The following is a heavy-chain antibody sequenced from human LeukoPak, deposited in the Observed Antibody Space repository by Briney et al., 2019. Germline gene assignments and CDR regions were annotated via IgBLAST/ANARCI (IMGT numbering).Heavy chain of an antibody. CDR1: RGTFSSYA. CDR3: ARIIAAAGSDY. CDR2: IIPILGIA. Sequence: SGKVSCKPSRGTFSSYAIRWERQAPGQGLEWKGTIIPILGIAKYTQKFEGRVTITADKSTGTAYMELSSLRSEDTAVYFCARIIAAAGSDYWGQGTLVTVSS. J-gene: IGHJ4*01. D-gene: IGHD6-13*01. V-gene: IGHV1-69*04.